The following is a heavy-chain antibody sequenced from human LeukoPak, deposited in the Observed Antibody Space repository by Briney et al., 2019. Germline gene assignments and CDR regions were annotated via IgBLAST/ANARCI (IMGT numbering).Heavy chain of an antibody. CDR1: GFTFTNAW. CDR3: ATGYGSGNACDY. V-gene: IGHV3-15*01. D-gene: IGHD3-10*01. CDR2: VKSESDGGTA. Sequence: PGGSLRLSCAASGFTFTNAWMSWVRQAPGRGLEWVGLVKSESDGGTAVYAAPMKGRFTISRDDSKNTLYLQMNSLKTEDTAVYYCATGYGSGNACDYWGQGTLVTVSS. J-gene: IGHJ4*02.